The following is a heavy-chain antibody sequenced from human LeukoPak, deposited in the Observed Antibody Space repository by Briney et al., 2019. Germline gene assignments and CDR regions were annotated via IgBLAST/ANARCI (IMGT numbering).Heavy chain of an antibody. Sequence: KSGGSLRLSCAASGFTFSSYSMNWVRQAPGKGLEWVSSISSSSSYIYYADSVKGRFTISRDNAKNSLYLQMNSLRAEDTAVYYCAKDRDLWFGELGYWGQGTLVTVSS. CDR1: GFTFSSYS. CDR2: ISSSSSYI. D-gene: IGHD3-10*01. V-gene: IGHV3-21*01. CDR3: AKDRDLWFGELGY. J-gene: IGHJ4*02.